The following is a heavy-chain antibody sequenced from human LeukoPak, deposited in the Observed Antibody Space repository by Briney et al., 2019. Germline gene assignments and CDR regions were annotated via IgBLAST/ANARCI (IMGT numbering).Heavy chain of an antibody. Sequence: EPSETQSLTCTVSGGSISSYYWSWIRQHPGKGLEWIGYIYYSGSTYYNPSLKSRVIISVDTSKNQFSLKLNSVTAADTAVYYCARTEYGSGSYYINYWGQGTLVTVSS. CDR3: ARTEYGSGSYYINY. D-gene: IGHD3-10*01. J-gene: IGHJ4*02. V-gene: IGHV4-59*06. CDR1: GGSISSYY. CDR2: IYYSGST.